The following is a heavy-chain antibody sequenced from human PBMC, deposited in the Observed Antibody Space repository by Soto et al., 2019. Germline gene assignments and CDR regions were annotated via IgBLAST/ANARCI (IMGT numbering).Heavy chain of an antibody. V-gene: IGHV3-48*02. J-gene: IGHJ6*02. CDR3: ARDRSRIRGVTIRKELDV. CDR2: ISSSTI. D-gene: IGHD3-10*01. Sequence: GGSLRLSCAASGFTFSSYSMNWVRQAPGKGLEWVSYISSSTIYYADSVKGRFTISRDNAKNSLYLQMNSLRDEDTAVYYCARDRSRIRGVTIRKELDVWGQGTTVTVS. CDR1: GFTFSSYS.